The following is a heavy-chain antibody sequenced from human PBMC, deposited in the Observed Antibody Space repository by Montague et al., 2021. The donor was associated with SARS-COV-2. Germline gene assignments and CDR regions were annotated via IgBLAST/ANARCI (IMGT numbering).Heavy chain of an antibody. CDR3: AKRRLRYFDWLSDY. CDR1: GFTFSSYA. D-gene: IGHD3-9*01. Sequence: SLRLSCAASGFTFSSYAMSWVRQAPGKGLEWVSAISGSGGSTYYADSVKGRFTISRDNSKNTLYLQMNSLRAEDTAVYYCAKRRLRYFDWLSDYWGQGTLVTVSS. J-gene: IGHJ4*02. V-gene: IGHV3-23*01. CDR2: ISGSGGST.